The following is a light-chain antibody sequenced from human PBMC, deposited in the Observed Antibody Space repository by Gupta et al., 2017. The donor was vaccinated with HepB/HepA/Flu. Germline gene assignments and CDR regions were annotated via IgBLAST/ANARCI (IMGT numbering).Light chain of an antibody. Sequence: QSALTQPPSASGSPGQSVTISCTGTSSDVGGYNYVSWYQQHPGKAPKLMIYEVTKRPSGVPDRFAGSKSGNTDSRTVSGLQAEDEAEYYCSSYAGSNNWGVFGGGTKLTVL. V-gene: IGLV2-8*01. CDR2: EVT. CDR3: SSYAGSNNWGV. J-gene: IGLJ2*01. CDR1: SSDVGGYNY.